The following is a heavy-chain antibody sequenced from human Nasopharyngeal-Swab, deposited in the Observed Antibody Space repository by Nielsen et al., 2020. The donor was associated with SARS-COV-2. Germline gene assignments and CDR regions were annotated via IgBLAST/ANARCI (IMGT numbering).Heavy chain of an antibody. D-gene: IGHD2-15*01. V-gene: IGHV3-74*01. J-gene: IGHJ4*02. Sequence: WIRQPPGKGLVWVSRINSDGSNIDYADSVKGRFTISRDNARNTLNLQMNSLRAEDTALYYCVCGETTPSDYWGQGTLVTVSS. CDR3: VCGETTPSDY. CDR2: INSDGSNI.